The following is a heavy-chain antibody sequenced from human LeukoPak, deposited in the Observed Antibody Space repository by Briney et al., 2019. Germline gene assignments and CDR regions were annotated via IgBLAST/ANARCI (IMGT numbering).Heavy chain of an antibody. CDR2: IYYSGST. CDR1: GGSISSSSYY. D-gene: IGHD3-22*01. CDR3: ARLRREDSSGYPYYFDY. J-gene: IGHJ4*02. V-gene: IGHV4-39*01. Sequence: SETLSLTCTVSGGSISSSSYYWGWIRQPPGKGLEWIGSIYYSGSTYYNPSLTSRVTISVEASKHQFSLKLSSVTAADTAVYYCARLRREDSSGYPYYFDYWGQGTLVTVSS.